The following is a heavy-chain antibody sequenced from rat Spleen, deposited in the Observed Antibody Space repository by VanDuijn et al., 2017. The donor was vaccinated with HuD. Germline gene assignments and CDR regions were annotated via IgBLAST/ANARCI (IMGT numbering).Heavy chain of an antibody. J-gene: IGHJ3*01. Sequence: EVQLVESGGGAVQPGRSMKLSCAASGLSFSNYDMAWVRQAPTKGLEWVASISYDGTATYYRDSVKGRFTLSRDNTKSTLYLQMDSLRSEDTATYFCARDIYGGYSELGYFAYWGQGTLVTVSS. CDR1: GLSFSNYD. V-gene: IGHV5-25*01. CDR2: ISYDGTAT. D-gene: IGHD1-11*01. CDR3: ARDIYGGYSELGYFAY.